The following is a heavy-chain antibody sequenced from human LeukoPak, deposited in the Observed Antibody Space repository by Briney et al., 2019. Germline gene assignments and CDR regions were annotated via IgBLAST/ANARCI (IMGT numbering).Heavy chain of an antibody. Sequence: ASVKVSCKASGYTFTSYGISWVRQAPGQGLEWMGWISAYNGNTNYAQKLQGRVTMTTDTSTSTAYMELRSLRSDDTAVYYCARDERQWLVEGFDYWGQGTLVTVSS. CDR2: ISAYNGNT. D-gene: IGHD6-19*01. J-gene: IGHJ4*02. V-gene: IGHV1-18*01. CDR3: ARDERQWLVEGFDY. CDR1: GYTFTSYG.